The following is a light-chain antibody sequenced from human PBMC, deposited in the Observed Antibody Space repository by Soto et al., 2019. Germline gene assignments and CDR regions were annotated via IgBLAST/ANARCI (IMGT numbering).Light chain of an antibody. CDR3: HQYGTAPLT. J-gene: IGKJ3*01. CDR1: QSVAANY. Sequence: EVVLTQSPGTLSLSPGDSATLSCRASQSVAANYLAWYQQKRGQAPRILIYGESSRATGIPDRFSGSGSGTDLNLTISRLEPEDFSVYYCHQYGTAPLTCGPGTKVDIK. V-gene: IGKV3-20*01. CDR2: GES.